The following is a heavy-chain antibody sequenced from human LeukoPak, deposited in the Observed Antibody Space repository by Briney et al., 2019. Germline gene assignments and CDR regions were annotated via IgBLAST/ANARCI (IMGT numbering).Heavy chain of an antibody. D-gene: IGHD5-18*01. CDR3: ARVRGYSFGRPTGYFDY. Sequence: GGSLRLSCAASGFTFDDYGMSWVRQAPGKGLEWVSGINWNGGSTGYADSVRGRFIISRDNANNSLFLQMNSLRAVDTAVYFCARVRGYSFGRPTGYFDYWGQGTLVTVSS. CDR2: INWNGGST. V-gene: IGHV3-20*04. J-gene: IGHJ4*02. CDR1: GFTFDDYG.